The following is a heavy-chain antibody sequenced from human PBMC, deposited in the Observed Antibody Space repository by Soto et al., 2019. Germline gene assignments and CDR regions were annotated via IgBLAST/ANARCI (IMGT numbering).Heavy chain of an antibody. D-gene: IGHD5-12*01. Sequence: EVQLVESGGGLVQPGGSLRLSCAASGFTFSSYWMSWVRQAPGKGLEWVANIKQDGSEKYYVDSVKGRFTISRDNAKNSLYLQMNSLKAEDTAVYYCAREWTGPLVGYYYYMDVWGKGTTVTVSS. CDR1: GFTFSSYW. V-gene: IGHV3-7*01. CDR3: AREWTGPLVGYYYYMDV. CDR2: IKQDGSEK. J-gene: IGHJ6*03.